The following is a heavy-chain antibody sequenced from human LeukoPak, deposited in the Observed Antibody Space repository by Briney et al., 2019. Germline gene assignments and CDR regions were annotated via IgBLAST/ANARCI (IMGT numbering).Heavy chain of an antibody. D-gene: IGHD3-3*01. CDR1: GYTFTSYA. J-gene: IGHJ4*02. CDR3: ASSDYDFWSGYYRFDY. Sequence: SVKVSCKASGYTFTSYAMNWVRQAPGQGLEWMGGIIPIFGTANYAQKFQGRVTITADKSTSTAYMELSSLRSEDTAVYYCASSDYDFWSGYYRFDYWGQGTLVTVSS. CDR2: IIPIFGTA. V-gene: IGHV1-69*06.